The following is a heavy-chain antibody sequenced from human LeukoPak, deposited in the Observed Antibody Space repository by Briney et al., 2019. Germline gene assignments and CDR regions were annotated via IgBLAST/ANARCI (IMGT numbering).Heavy chain of an antibody. D-gene: IGHD3-9*01. CDR2: IYPGDSDT. J-gene: IGHJ5*02. V-gene: IGHV5-51*01. CDR1: GYSFTSYW. CDR3: ARFSLAGYYPRHSNWFDP. Sequence: GESLKISCKGSGYSFTSYWIGWVRQMPGKGLEWMGIIYPGDSDTRYSPSFQGQVTISADKSISTAYLQWSSLKASDTAMYYCARFSLAGYYPRHSNWFDPWGQGTLVTVSS.